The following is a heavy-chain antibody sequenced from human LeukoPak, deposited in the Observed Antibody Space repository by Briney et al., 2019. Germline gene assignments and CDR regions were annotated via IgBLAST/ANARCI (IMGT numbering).Heavy chain of an antibody. V-gene: IGHV3-11*01. CDR1: GFTFSDYY. J-gene: IGHJ6*03. CDR3: ARVRQNYYDSSGYYFYYHYYYMDV. Sequence: PGGSLRLSCAASGFTFSDYYMSWIRQAPGKGLEWVSYISSSGSTIYYADSVKGRFTISRDNAKNSLYLQMNSLRAEDTAVYYCARVRQNYYDSSGYYFYYHYYYMDVWGKGTTVTVSS. D-gene: IGHD3-22*01. CDR2: ISSSGSTI.